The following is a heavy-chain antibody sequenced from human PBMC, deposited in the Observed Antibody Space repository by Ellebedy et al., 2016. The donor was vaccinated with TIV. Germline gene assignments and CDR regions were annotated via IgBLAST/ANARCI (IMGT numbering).Heavy chain of an antibody. V-gene: IGHV6-1*01. CDR2: PYYRSKWYT. Sequence: SQTLSLTCAISGDSVSSNSATWNCIRQSPSRGLEWLGRPYYRSKWYTDYEVSVKSRITINPDTSKNQFSLQLNSVTPEDTAVYFCTRGGSSRGGGLDVWGQGTTVTVSS. J-gene: IGHJ6*02. CDR1: GDSVSSNSAT. D-gene: IGHD6-6*01. CDR3: TRGGSSRGGGLDV.